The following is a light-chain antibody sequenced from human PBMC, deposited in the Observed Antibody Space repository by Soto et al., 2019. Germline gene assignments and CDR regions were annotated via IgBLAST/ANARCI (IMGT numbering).Light chain of an antibody. CDR1: QSISSW. CDR3: QQYYHGLSLT. V-gene: IGKV1-5*03. J-gene: IGKJ4*01. CDR2: KAS. Sequence: DIQMTQSPSTLSASVGDRVTITCRASQSISSWLAWYQQKPGKAPKLLIYKASSLESGVPSRFSGSGSGTEFTLLISSLQPDDFATYYCQQYYHGLSLTFGGGTKVELK.